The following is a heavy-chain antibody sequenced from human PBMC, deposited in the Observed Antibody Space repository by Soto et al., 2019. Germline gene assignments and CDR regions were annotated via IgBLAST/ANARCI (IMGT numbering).Heavy chain of an antibody. CDR3: ARAHYDSSGYYYRFDH. Sequence: QVQLVQSGAEVKKPGASVKVSCKASGYTFTSYGISWVRQAPGQGLEWMGWISAYNGNTNSAQKLQGRVTMTTDTSTSKAYMELRSLRADDTAVYYCARAHYDSSGYYYRFDHWGQGTLVTVSS. J-gene: IGHJ4*02. CDR2: ISAYNGNT. CDR1: GYTFTSYG. D-gene: IGHD3-22*01. V-gene: IGHV1-18*01.